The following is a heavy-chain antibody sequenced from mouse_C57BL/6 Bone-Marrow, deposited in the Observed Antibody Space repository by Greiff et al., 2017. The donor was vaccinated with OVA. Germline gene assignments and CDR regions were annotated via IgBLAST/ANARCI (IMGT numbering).Heavy chain of an antibody. Sequence: EVKLQESGPVLVQPGASVKMSCKASGYTFTDYYMNWVKQSHGKSLEWIGVINPYNGGTSYNQKFKGKATLTVDKSSSTAYMELNSLTSEDSAVYYCASGYYYGSSYYWGQGTTLTVSS. CDR3: ASGYYYGSSYY. CDR1: GYTFTDYY. CDR2: INPYNGGT. V-gene: IGHV1-19*01. J-gene: IGHJ2*01. D-gene: IGHD1-1*01.